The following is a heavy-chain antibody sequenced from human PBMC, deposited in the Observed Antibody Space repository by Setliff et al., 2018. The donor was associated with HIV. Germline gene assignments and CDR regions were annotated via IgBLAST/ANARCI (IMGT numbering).Heavy chain of an antibody. J-gene: IGHJ4*02. CDR1: GDSISSGGYC. CDR3: ARGRLPTGMDV. Sequence: PSETLSLTCTVSGDSISSGGYCWSWIRQPAGQGLEWIGRIYTSGSSNYNPSLKSRVTMSVDTSKNQFSLKLSSVTAADTAVYYCARGRLPTGMDVWGQGTLVTVSS. D-gene: IGHD2-8*02. CDR2: IYTSGSS. V-gene: IGHV4-61*02.